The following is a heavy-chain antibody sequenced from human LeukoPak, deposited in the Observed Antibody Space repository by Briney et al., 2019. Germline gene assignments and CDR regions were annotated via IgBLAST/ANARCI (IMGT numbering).Heavy chain of an antibody. D-gene: IGHD3-9*01. CDR2: IYYSGST. Sequence: SETLSLTCTVSGGSISSSSYYWGWIRQPPGKGLEWIGSIYYSGSTYYNPSLKSRVTISVDTSKNQFSLKLSSVTAADTAVYYCARDPSQSYYDILTGYSHGDYWGQGTLVTVSS. CDR1: GGSISSSSYY. CDR3: ARDPSQSYYDILTGYSHGDY. V-gene: IGHV4-39*07. J-gene: IGHJ4*02.